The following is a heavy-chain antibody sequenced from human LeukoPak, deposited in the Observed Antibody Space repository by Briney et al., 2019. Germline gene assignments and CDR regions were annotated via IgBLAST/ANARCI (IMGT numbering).Heavy chain of an antibody. J-gene: IGHJ4*02. CDR2: ISYDGSNK. CDR1: GFTFSSYG. Sequence: GGSLRLSCAASGFTFSSYGMHWVRQAPGKGLEGVAVISYDGSNKYYADSVKGRFTISRDNSKNTLYLQMNSLRAEDTAVYYCAKSYSSGWPTPFDYWGQGTLVTVSS. D-gene: IGHD6-19*01. CDR3: AKSYSSGWPTPFDY. V-gene: IGHV3-30*18.